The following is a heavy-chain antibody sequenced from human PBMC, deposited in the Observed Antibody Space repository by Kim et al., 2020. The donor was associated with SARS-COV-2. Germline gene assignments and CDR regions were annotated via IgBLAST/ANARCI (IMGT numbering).Heavy chain of an antibody. CDR1: GFTFSSYA. Sequence: GGSLRLSCAASGFTFSSYAMSWVRQAPGKGLEWVSAISGSGGSTYYADSVKGRFTISRDNSKNTLYLQMNSLRAEDTAVYYCAKDGPSGGWNYVRPLAFDIWGQGTMVTVSS. D-gene: IGHD1-7*01. V-gene: IGHV3-23*01. CDR2: ISGSGGST. CDR3: AKDGPSGGWNYVRPLAFDI. J-gene: IGHJ3*02.